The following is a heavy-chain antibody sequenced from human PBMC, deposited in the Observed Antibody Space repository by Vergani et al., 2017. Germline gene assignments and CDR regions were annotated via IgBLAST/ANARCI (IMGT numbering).Heavy chain of an antibody. D-gene: IGHD2-2*02. Sequence: QVQLVQSGAEVKKPGASVKVSCQASGYTFTSYYIHWVRQAPGQGLEWMGVINPSGGSTNYAQNFQGRVTMTRDTSTSTVFMELSRLRSEDTAVYYCARGCGSTSSYKRGEDWFDPWGQGTLVTVSS. J-gene: IGHJ5*02. CDR2: INPSGGST. CDR1: GYTFTSYY. V-gene: IGHV1-46*01. CDR3: ARGCGSTSSYKRGEDWFDP.